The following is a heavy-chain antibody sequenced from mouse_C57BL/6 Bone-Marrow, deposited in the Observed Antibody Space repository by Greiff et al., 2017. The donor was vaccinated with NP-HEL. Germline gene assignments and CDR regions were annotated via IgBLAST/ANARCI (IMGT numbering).Heavy chain of an antibody. J-gene: IGHJ3*01. D-gene: IGHD1-1*01. CDR3: ARWYYYGSSYGFAY. V-gene: IGHV1-80*01. CDR2: IYPGDGDT. Sequence: QVQLQQSGAELVKPGASVKISCKASGYAFSSYWMNWVKQRPGKGLEWIGQIYPGDGDTNYNGKFKGKATLTADKSSSTAYMQLSSLTSEDSAVYFCARWYYYGSSYGFAYWGQGTLVTVSA. CDR1: GYAFSSYW.